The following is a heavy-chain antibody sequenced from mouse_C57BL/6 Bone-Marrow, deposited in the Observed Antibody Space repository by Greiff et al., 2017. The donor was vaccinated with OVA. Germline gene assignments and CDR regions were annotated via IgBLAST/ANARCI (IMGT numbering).Heavy chain of an antibody. V-gene: IGHV1-15*01. CDR1: GYTFTDYE. CDR3: TRYGSP. D-gene: IGHD1-1*01. Sequence: QVQLKESGAELVRPGASVTLSCKASGYTFTDYEMHWVKQTPVHGLEWIGAIDPETGGTAYNQKFKGKAILTADKSSSTAYMELRSLTSEDSAVYYCTRYGSPWGQGTLVTVSA. CDR2: IDPETGGT. J-gene: IGHJ3*01.